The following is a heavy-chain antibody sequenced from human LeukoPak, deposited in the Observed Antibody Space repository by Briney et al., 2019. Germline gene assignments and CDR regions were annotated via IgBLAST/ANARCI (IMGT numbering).Heavy chain of an antibody. J-gene: IGHJ4*02. Sequence: SETLSLTCTVSGGSISSYNWSWIRQPPGKGLEWIGYIYYSGSTNYNPSLKSRVTISVDTSKNQFSLKLSSVTAADTAVYYCARLLPLASAYYFGYWGQGTLVTVSS. CDR1: GGSISSYN. CDR3: ARLLPLASAYYFGY. CDR2: IYYSGST. V-gene: IGHV4-59*01.